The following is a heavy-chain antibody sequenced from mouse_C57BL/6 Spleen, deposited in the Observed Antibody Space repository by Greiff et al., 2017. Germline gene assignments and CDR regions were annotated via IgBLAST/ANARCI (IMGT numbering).Heavy chain of an antibody. D-gene: IGHD2-2*01. Sequence: EVHLVESGGGLVKPGGSLKLSCAASGFTFSSYAMSWVRQTPEKRLEWVATISDGGSYTYYPDNVKGRFTISRDTAKNNLYLQMSHLKSEDTAMYYCTRDQGSTMVTTGFPYWGQGTLVTVSA. CDR3: TRDQGSTMVTTGFPY. J-gene: IGHJ3*01. CDR2: ISDGGSYT. CDR1: GFTFSSYA. V-gene: IGHV5-4*01.